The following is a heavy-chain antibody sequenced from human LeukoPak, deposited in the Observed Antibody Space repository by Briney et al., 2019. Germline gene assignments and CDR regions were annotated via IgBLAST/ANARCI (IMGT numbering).Heavy chain of an antibody. CDR1: GXTFSSYA. CDR3: AKGPYYGSGSSYYYYGLDV. Sequence: GGSLRLSCAASGXTFSSYAMSWVRQAPGKGLEWVSAISGSGSTYYADSVKGRFTISRDNSKNTLYLQMNSLRAEDTAVYYCAKGPYYGSGSSYYYYGLDVWGQGTTVTVSS. V-gene: IGHV3-23*01. D-gene: IGHD3-10*01. J-gene: IGHJ6*02. CDR2: ISGSGST.